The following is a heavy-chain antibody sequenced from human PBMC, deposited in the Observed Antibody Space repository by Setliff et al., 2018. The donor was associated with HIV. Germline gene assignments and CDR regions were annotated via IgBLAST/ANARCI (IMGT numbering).Heavy chain of an antibody. CDR2: IYTSGST. Sequence: SETLSLTCTVSGGSISSYFWSWIRQPPGKGLEWIGYIYTSGSTNYNPSLNSRVTISVDTSKNQSSLKLSSVTAADTAAYYCARRGAYYDILTGYRSHYFDYWGQGALVTVSS. D-gene: IGHD3-9*01. V-gene: IGHV4-4*08. CDR1: GGSISSYF. CDR3: ARRGAYYDILTGYRSHYFDY. J-gene: IGHJ4*02.